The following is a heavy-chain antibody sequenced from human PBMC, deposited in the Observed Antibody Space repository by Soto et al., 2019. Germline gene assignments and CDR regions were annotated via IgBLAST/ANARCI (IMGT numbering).Heavy chain of an antibody. CDR1: GFTFTRYS. J-gene: IGHJ4*02. V-gene: IGHV3-21*06. CDR2: ISSTTNYI. CDR3: ARESEDLTSSFDY. Sequence: PGGSLRLSCAASGFTFTRYSMNWVRQAPGKGLEWVSSISSTTNYIYYGDSMKGRFTIYRDNAKNSLYLEMNSLRAEDTAVYYCARESEDLTSSFDYWGQGTLVTVSS.